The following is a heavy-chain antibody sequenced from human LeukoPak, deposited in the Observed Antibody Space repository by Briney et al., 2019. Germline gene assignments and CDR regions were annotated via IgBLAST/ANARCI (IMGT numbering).Heavy chain of an antibody. V-gene: IGHV4-31*03. CDR3: ARDKVTVTGNWFDS. Sequence: KASETLSLTCTVSGGSFTSGGYYRSWIRQPPGKGLEWMGYIYYTGSTHYNPSLKSRISMSVDTSKRQFSLNLMSVTGADTAIYYCARDKVTVTGNWFDSWGQGTLVAASS. CDR1: GGSFTSGGYY. J-gene: IGHJ5*01. D-gene: IGHD4-17*01. CDR2: IYYTGST.